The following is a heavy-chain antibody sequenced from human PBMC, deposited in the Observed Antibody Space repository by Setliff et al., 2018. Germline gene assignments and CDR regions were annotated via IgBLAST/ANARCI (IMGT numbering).Heavy chain of an antibody. Sequence: SETLSLTCAVSGYSISSGFYWGWIRQSPGKGLEWIGSLFDGGSTYYNPSLKSRVSISVDTSKNQFSLKLTSVTAADTAVYYCARTHCTTTSCFYFHYWGQGTVVTVS. J-gene: IGHJ4*02. CDR2: LFDGGST. V-gene: IGHV4-38-2*01. CDR1: GYSISSGFY. CDR3: ARTHCTTTSCFYFHY. D-gene: IGHD2-2*01.